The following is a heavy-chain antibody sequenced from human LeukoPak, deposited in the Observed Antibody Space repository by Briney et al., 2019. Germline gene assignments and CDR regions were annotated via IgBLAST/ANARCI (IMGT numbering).Heavy chain of an antibody. CDR2: ISGSGDFT. J-gene: IGHJ4*02. V-gene: IGHV3-23*01. D-gene: IGHD4-23*01. CDR3: AKGRPSVVTGLIDY. CDR1: RFTFTSYA. Sequence: GGSLRLSCAASRFTFTSYAMSWVRPAPGKGLEWVSVISGSGDFTFYADSVKGRFTISRDNSKNTLYLEMNSLRVEDTALYFCAKGRPSVVTGLIDYLGQGTLVTVSS.